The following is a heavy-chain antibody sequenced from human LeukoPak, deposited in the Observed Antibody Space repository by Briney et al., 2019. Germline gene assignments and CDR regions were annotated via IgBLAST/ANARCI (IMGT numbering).Heavy chain of an antibody. CDR2: IYYSGST. D-gene: IGHD1-26*01. CDR1: GVSISSYY. J-gene: IGHJ4*02. CDR3: ARIMGHFDF. Sequence: PSETLSLTCTVSGVSISSYYRSWIRQPSGKGLEWIGYIYYSGSTNYNPSLKSRVTISVDTSKNQFSLKLSSVTAADTAVYYCARIMGHFDFWGPGTLVTVSS. V-gene: IGHV4-59*01.